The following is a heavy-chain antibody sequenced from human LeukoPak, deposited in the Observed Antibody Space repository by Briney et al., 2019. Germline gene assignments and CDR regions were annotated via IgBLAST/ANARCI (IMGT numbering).Heavy chain of an antibody. CDR1: GFTFSGSA. V-gene: IGHV3-73*01. Sequence: GGSLRLSCAASGFTFSGSAMHWVRQASGKGLEWVGRIRSKANSYATAYAASVKGRFTISRDDSKNTAYLQMNSLKTEDTAVYYCATSSDWYPVSSDHWGQGTLVTVSS. CDR2: IRSKANSYAT. J-gene: IGHJ4*02. D-gene: IGHD6-19*01. CDR3: ATSSDWYPVSSDH.